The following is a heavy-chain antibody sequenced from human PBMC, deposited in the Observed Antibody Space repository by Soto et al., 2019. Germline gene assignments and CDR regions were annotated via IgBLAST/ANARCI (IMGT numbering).Heavy chain of an antibody. CDR3: ARDQENYDSSGYYDY. CDR1: GGSISSGDYY. J-gene: IGHJ4*02. V-gene: IGHV4-30-4*01. Sequence: TLSLTCTVSGGSISSGDYYWSWIRQPPGKGLEWIGYIYYSGSTYYNPSLKSRVTISVDTSKNQFSLKLSSVTAADTAVYYCARDQENYDSSGYYDYWGQGTLVTVSS. D-gene: IGHD3-22*01. CDR2: IYYSGST.